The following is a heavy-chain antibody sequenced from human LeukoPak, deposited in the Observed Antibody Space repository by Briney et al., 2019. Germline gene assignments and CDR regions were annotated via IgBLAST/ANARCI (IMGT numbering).Heavy chain of an antibody. CDR1: GFTFSGSA. Sequence: PGGSLRLSCAASGFTFSGSAMHWVRQASGKGLEWVGRIRSRANSYATAYAASVNGRFTISRDDSKNTAYLQMSSLKTEDTVVYYCTSPRIHCSGGSCYDYWGQGTLVTVSS. D-gene: IGHD2-15*01. CDR3: TSPRIHCSGGSCYDY. V-gene: IGHV3-73*01. CDR2: IRSRANSYAT. J-gene: IGHJ4*02.